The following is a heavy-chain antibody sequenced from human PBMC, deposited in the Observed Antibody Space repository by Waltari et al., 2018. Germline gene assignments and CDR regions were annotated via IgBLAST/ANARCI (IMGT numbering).Heavy chain of an antibody. Sequence: QVQLVESGGGVVQPGRSLRLSCAASGFTFISYAMHGVRQAPGKGLEWVAVISYDGSNKYYADSVKGRFTISRDNSKNTLYLQMNSLRAEDTAVYYCARDGVYSSSTGTMFDIWGQGTMVTVSS. J-gene: IGHJ3*02. D-gene: IGHD6-6*01. V-gene: IGHV3-30-3*01. CDR3: ARDGVYSSSTGTMFDI. CDR1: GFTFISYA. CDR2: ISYDGSNK.